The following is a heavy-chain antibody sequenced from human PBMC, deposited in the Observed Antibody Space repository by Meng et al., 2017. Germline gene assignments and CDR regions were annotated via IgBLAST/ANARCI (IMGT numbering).Heavy chain of an antibody. CDR3: AREAITNYDILTGYPDY. CDR2: INPNSGGT. V-gene: IGHV1-2*06. J-gene: IGHJ4*02. CDR1: GYTFTGYY. Sequence: GELVRSGAEGKKPGASVKVSCQASGYTFTGYYMHWVRQAPGQGLEWMGRINPNSGGTNYAQKFQGRVTMTRDTSISTAYMELSRLRSDDTAVYYCAREAITNYDILTGYPDYWGQGTLVTVSS. D-gene: IGHD3-9*01.